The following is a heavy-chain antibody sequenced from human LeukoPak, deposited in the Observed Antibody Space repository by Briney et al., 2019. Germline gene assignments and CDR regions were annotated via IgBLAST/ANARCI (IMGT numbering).Heavy chain of an antibody. V-gene: IGHV4-59*01. D-gene: IGHD6-13*01. CDR3: AREGSYSSSWYSEPYFDY. CDR1: GGSISSYY. J-gene: IGHJ4*02. CDR2: IYYSGST. Sequence: SETLSLTCAVSGGSISSYYWSWIRQPPGKGLEWIGYIYYSGSTNYNPSLKSRVTISVDTSKNQFSLKLSSVTAADTAVYYCAREGSYSSSWYSEPYFDYWGRGALVTVSS.